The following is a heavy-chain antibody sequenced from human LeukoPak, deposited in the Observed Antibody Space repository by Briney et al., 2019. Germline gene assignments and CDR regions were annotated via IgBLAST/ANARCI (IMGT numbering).Heavy chain of an antibody. CDR2: IRGSGGST. J-gene: IGHJ4*02. V-gene: IGHV3-23*01. D-gene: IGHD2-8*01. CDR1: GFTFSSYA. CDR3: AKDRCTNGVCFDY. Sequence: GGSLRLSCAASGFTFSSYAMSWVRQAPGKRLEWVSTIRGSGGSTYYADSVKGRFTISRDNSKNTLYLQMNSLRGEDTAVYYCAKDRCTNGVCFDYWGQGTLVSVSS.